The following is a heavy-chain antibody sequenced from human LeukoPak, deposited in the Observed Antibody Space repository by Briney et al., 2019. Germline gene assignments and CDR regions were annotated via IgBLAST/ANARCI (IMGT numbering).Heavy chain of an antibody. Sequence: ASVKVSCKVSGYTLTELSMHWVRQVPGKGLEWMGGFDPEDGETIYAQKFQGRVTMTEDTSTDTAYMELSSLRSEDTAVYYCATQGTTKYYDSSFDYWGQGTLVTVSS. CDR2: FDPEDGET. CDR3: ATQGTTKYYDSSFDY. V-gene: IGHV1-24*01. J-gene: IGHJ4*02. D-gene: IGHD3-22*01. CDR1: GYTLTELS.